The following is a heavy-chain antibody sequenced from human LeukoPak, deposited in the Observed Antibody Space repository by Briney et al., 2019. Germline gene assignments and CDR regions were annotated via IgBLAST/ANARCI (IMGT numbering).Heavy chain of an antibody. J-gene: IGHJ4*02. CDR2: IKSDGSYT. V-gene: IGHV3-74*01. D-gene: IGHD1-26*01. CDR1: GFTFSSYW. CDR3: ARGIVGATVADY. Sequence: GGSPRLSCAASGFTFSSYWMHWVRQAPGKGLVWVSRIKSDGSYTGYADSVKGRFTISRDDAKNALYLQMNSLRVEDTAVYYCARGIVGATVADYWGQGTLVTVSS.